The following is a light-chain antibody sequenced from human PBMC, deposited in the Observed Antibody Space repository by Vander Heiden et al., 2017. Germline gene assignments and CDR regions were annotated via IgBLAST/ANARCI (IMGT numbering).Light chain of an antibody. CDR3: NARDSSDV. Sequence: SSALTQDPAVSVALGQTVRITCQGDSIRSYYASWYQQKPGQAPVLVIYGKNNRPAGIPDRFSGSSSGNTASVTITGAEAEDEDDYYGNARDSSDVFGGGTKLTVL. CDR1: SIRSYY. J-gene: IGLJ2*01. CDR2: GKN. V-gene: IGLV3-19*01.